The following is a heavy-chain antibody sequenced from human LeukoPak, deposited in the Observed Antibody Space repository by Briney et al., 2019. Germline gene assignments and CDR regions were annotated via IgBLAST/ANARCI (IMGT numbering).Heavy chain of an antibody. CDR3: AKDLPPYDYVWGSYRFPAPLDY. Sequence: PGGSLRLSCAASGFTFSSYGMHWVRQAPGKGLEWVAFIRYDGGNKYYADSVKGRFTISRDNSKNTLYLQMNSLRAEDTAVYYCAKDLPPYDYVWGSYRFPAPLDYWGQGTLVTVSS. CDR2: IRYDGGNK. CDR1: GFTFSSYG. J-gene: IGHJ4*02. V-gene: IGHV3-30*02. D-gene: IGHD3-16*02.